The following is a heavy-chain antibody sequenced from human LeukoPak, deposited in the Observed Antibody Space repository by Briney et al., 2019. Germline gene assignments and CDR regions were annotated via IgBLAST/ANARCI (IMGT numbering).Heavy chain of an antibody. CDR1: GYTFTGYY. CDR2: IIPIFGTA. Sequence: SVTVSCKASGYTFTGYYMHWVRQAPGQGLEWMGGIIPIFGTANYAQKFQGRVTITADKSTSTAYMELSSLRFEDTAVYYCARDQSGSYYFDYWGQGTLVTVSS. D-gene: IGHD1-26*01. V-gene: IGHV1-69*06. CDR3: ARDQSGSYYFDY. J-gene: IGHJ4*02.